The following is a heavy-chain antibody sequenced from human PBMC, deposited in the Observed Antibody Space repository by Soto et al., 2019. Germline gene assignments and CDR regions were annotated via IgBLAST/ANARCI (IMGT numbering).Heavy chain of an antibody. CDR3: AKDFGTSYYGSGDDAFDI. D-gene: IGHD3-10*01. V-gene: IGHV3-23*01. Sequence: EVQLLESGGGLVQPGGSLRLSCAVSGFTFSSYVMSWVRQAPGKGLEWVSAISGSGGSTYYADSVKGRFTISRDNSKNTLSLQMNSLRAEDTAVYYCAKDFGTSYYGSGDDAFDIWGQGTMVTVSS. CDR2: ISGSGGST. J-gene: IGHJ3*02. CDR1: GFTFSSYV.